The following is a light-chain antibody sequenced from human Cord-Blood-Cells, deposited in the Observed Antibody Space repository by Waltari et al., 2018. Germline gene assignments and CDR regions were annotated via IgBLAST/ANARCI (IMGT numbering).Light chain of an antibody. V-gene: IGLV1-40*01. Sequence: QSVLTQPPSVSRAPGQRVTISCTGSRSNIGARYDVPWYQQLPGTAPKLLIYGNSNRPSGVPDRFSGSKSGTSASLAITGLQAEDEADYYCQSYDSSLSGWVFGGGTKLTVL. CDR1: RSNIGARYD. CDR3: QSYDSSLSGWV. CDR2: GNS. J-gene: IGLJ3*02.